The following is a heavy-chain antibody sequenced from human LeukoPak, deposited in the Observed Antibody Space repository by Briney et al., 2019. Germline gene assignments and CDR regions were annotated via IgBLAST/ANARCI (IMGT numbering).Heavy chain of an antibody. D-gene: IGHD3-9*01. Sequence: GGSLRLSCAASEFTYGMNWVRQAPGKGLECVSAISSSGSNTYYADSVKGRFTISRDNSKNTLYLQMNSLRAEDTAVYYCAKGLRYTDYWGQGTLVTVSS. CDR3: AKGLRYTDY. CDR2: ISSSGSNT. J-gene: IGHJ4*02. V-gene: IGHV3-23*01. CDR1: EFTYG.